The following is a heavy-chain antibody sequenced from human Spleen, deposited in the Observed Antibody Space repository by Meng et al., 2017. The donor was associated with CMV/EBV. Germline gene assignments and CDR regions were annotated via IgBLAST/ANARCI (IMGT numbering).Heavy chain of an antibody. Sequence: SLKISCAASGFTFDDYAMHWVRQAPGKGLEWVSGISWNSGSIGYADSVKGRFTISRDNAKNSLYLQMNSLRAEDTAVYYCARDWGGVFEVTSWASHTYYYGMDVWGQGTTVTVSS. J-gene: IGHJ6*02. D-gene: IGHD2-2*01. CDR2: ISWNSGSI. CDR1: GFTFDDYA. V-gene: IGHV3-9*01. CDR3: ARDWGGVFEVTSWASHTYYYGMDV.